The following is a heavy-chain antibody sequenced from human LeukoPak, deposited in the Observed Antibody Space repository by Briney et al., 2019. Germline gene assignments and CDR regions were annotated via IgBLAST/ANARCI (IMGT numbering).Heavy chain of an antibody. CDR2: INHSGST. J-gene: IGHJ3*02. V-gene: IGHV4-34*01. Sequence: SETLSLTCAVYGGSFSGYYWSWIRQPPGKGLEWIGEINHSGSTNYNPSLKSRVTISVDKSKNQFSLKLSSVTAADTAVYYCASKMTNNAFDIWGQGTMVTVSS. D-gene: IGHD4-11*01. CDR3: ASKMTNNAFDI. CDR1: GGSFSGYY.